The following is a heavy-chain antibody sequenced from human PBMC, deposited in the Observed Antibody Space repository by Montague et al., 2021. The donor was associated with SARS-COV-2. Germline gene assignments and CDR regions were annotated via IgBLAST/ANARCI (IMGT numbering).Heavy chain of an antibody. J-gene: IGHJ4*02. V-gene: IGHV4-59*01. CDR3: ARAPVAHITIFGVVTSFAY. D-gene: IGHD3-3*01. CDR1: GGSISSYY. Sequence: SETLSLTCTVSGGSISSYYWSWIRQPPGKGLEWIGYNYYSGSTNYNPSLKSRVTISVDTSKNQFSLKLSSVTAADTAVYYCARAPVAHITIFGVVTSFAYWGQGSLVTVSS. CDR2: NYYSGST.